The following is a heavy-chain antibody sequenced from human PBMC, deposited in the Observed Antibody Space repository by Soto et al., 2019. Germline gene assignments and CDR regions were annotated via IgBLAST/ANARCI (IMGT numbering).Heavy chain of an antibody. CDR2: IIPIFGTA. J-gene: IGHJ3*02. CDR1: GGTFSSYA. D-gene: IGHD2-15*01. Sequence: ASVKVSCKASGGTFSSYAISWVRQAPGQGLEWMGGIIPIFGTANYAQKFQGRVTITADESTSTAYMELSSLRSEDTAVYYCARADRKESGGSLLFDAFDIWGQGTMVTVSS. V-gene: IGHV1-69*13. CDR3: ARADRKESGGSLLFDAFDI.